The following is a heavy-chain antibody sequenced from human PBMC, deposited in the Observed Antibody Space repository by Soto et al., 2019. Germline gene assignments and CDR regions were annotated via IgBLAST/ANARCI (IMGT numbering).Heavy chain of an antibody. D-gene: IGHD3-10*02. CDR3: ARVFGGPFYYFDS. CDR2: ISGSGCRT. Sequence: EVQLLESGGGLVQPGGSMRLSCAASGFTFSNYAMSWVRQAPGKGLEWVSDISGSGCRTYYADSVKGRFTISRDTSKNTLYLQMNSLRAEDTAVYYCARVFGGPFYYFDSFGQGTLVAVAS. CDR1: GFTFSNYA. J-gene: IGHJ4*02. V-gene: IGHV3-23*01.